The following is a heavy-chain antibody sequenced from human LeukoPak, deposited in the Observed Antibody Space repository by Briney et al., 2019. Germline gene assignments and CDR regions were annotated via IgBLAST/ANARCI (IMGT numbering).Heavy chain of an antibody. V-gene: IGHV4-4*07. D-gene: IGHD4-17*01. CDR2: IYTSGST. CDR3: ARDGDYYGVYADAFDI. CDR1: GGSISSYY. J-gene: IGHJ3*02. Sequence: PSETLSLTCTVSGGSISSYYWSWIRQPAGKGLEWIGRIYTSGSTNYNPSLKSRVTMSVDTSKNQFSLKLSSVTAADTAVYYCARDGDYYGVYADAFDIWGQGTMDTVSS.